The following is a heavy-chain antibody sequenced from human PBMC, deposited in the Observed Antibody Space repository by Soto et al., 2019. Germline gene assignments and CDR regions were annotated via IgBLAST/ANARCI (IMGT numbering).Heavy chain of an antibody. J-gene: IGHJ3*02. Sequence: GGSLRLSCTASGFTFGDYAMSWFRQAPGKGLEWVGLIRSKANGGTTEYAASVKGRFTTSRDDSTSIAYLQMNSLKTEDTAVYYCTRVMDYGSGGSCHDAFDIWGQGTMVPVAS. CDR1: GFTFGDYA. V-gene: IGHV3-49*03. D-gene: IGHD2-15*01. CDR2: IRSKANGGTT. CDR3: TRVMDYGSGGSCHDAFDI.